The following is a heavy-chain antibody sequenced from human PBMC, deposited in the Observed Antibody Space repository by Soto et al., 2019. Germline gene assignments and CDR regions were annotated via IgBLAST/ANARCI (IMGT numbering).Heavy chain of an antibody. CDR3: AKDRVDYGDYRGIEY. D-gene: IGHD4-17*01. Sequence: EVQLLESGGGLVQPGGSLRLSCAASGFTFSSYAMTWVRQAPGKGLEWVSAISGSGTNRYYADSVKGRFTISRDNSKNTLYLQMNSLRAEDTAVYYCAKDRVDYGDYRGIEYWGQGTLVTVSS. J-gene: IGHJ4*02. CDR1: GFTFSSYA. V-gene: IGHV3-23*01. CDR2: ISGSGTNR.